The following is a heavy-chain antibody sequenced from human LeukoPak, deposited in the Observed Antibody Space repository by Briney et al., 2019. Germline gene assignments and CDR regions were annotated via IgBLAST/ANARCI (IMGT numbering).Heavy chain of an antibody. V-gene: IGHV4-39*07. CDR3: ASPSINWNFDY. CDR2: INHSGST. J-gene: IGHJ4*02. CDR1: GGSISSSSYH. D-gene: IGHD1-20*01. Sequence: SETLSLTCTVSGGSISSSSYHWSWIRQPPGKGLQWIGVINHSGSTNYNPSLKSRVTISVDTSKNQFSLKLSSVTAADTAVYYCASPSINWNFDYWGQGTLVTVSS.